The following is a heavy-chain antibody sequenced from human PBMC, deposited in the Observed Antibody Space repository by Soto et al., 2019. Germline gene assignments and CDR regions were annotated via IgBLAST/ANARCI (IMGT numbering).Heavy chain of an antibody. CDR2: IYYTGST. Sequence: PSETLSLPCTVSSDSISRYYWSWLRQPPGKGLEWIGYIYYTGSTNSNPSLRSRLTMSVDASKNQFSLKLNSVTAADTAVYYCARGGDGYSTWCFDCWGRGTLVTVSS. CDR3: ARGGDGYSTWCFDC. D-gene: IGHD5-18*01. V-gene: IGHV4-59*01. CDR1: SDSISRYY. J-gene: IGHJ4*02.